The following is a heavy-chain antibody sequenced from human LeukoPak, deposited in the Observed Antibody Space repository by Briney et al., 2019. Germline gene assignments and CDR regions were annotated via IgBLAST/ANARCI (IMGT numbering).Heavy chain of an antibody. CDR2: IYYSGST. V-gene: IGHV4-39*01. Sequence: PSETLSLTCTVSGGSISSSSYYWGWIRQPPGKGLEWIGSIYYSGSTYYNPSLKSRVTISADTSKNPFSLNLSSVTAADTAVYHCARHYHRLRYFDWFPWFDPWGQGTLVTVSS. CDR3: ARHYHRLRYFDWFPWFDP. J-gene: IGHJ5*02. D-gene: IGHD3-9*01. CDR1: GGSISSSSYY.